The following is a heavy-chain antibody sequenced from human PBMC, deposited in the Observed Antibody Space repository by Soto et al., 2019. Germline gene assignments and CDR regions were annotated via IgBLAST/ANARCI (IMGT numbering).Heavy chain of an antibody. D-gene: IGHD5-18*01. J-gene: IGHJ4*02. CDR1: GGSFSGYY. V-gene: IGHV4-34*01. CDR3: AGRGVDTAMATYYFDY. CDR2: INHSGST. Sequence: SETLSLTXAVYGGSFSGYYWSWIRQPPGKGLEWIGEINHSGSTNYNPSLKSRVTISVDTSKNQFSLKLSSVTAADTAVYYCAGRGVDTAMATYYFDYWGQGTLVTVSS.